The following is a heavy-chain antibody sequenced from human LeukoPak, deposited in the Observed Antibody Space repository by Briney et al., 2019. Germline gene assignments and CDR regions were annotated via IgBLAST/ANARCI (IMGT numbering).Heavy chain of an antibody. D-gene: IGHD3-22*01. Sequence: SETLSLTCTVSGCSISSYYWSWIRQPAGKGLEWIGRIYTSGSTNYNPSLKSRVTISVDKSKNQFSLKLSSVTAADTAVYYCARVEYYYDSSGYSNWFDPWGQGTLVTVSS. V-gene: IGHV4-4*07. CDR1: GCSISSYY. J-gene: IGHJ5*02. CDR2: IYTSGST. CDR3: ARVEYYYDSSGYSNWFDP.